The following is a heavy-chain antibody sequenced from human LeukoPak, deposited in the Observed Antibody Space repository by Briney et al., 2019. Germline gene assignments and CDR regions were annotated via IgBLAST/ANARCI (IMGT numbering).Heavy chain of an antibody. CDR1: GFSFPMYV. D-gene: IGHD6-19*01. J-gene: IGHJ4*02. CDR3: AKDQIGWAPGYVSGPLDQ. V-gene: IGHV3-30*18. Sequence: GGSLRLSCAASGFSFPMYVIHWLRQAPGKGREWVAVISTDGNNEYYANSVKGRFTISRDNSKNTVYLQMTSLRTEDTAVYYCAKDQIGWAPGYVSGPLDQWGQGTLVTVSS. CDR2: ISTDGNNE.